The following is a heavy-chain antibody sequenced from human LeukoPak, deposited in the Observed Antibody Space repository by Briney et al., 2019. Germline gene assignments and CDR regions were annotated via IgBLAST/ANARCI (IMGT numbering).Heavy chain of an antibody. D-gene: IGHD5-12*01. CDR2: IYYSGST. J-gene: IGHJ4*02. CDR3: ASQVGWLRSNLDY. CDR1: GGSISSSRYY. V-gene: IGHV4-39*01. Sequence: SETLSLTCTVSGGSISSSRYYWGWIRQPPGKGLEWIGGIYYSGSTYYNPSLKSRVTMSVDTSKNQFSLKLSSVTAADTAVYYCASQVGWLRSNLDYWGQGTLVTVSS.